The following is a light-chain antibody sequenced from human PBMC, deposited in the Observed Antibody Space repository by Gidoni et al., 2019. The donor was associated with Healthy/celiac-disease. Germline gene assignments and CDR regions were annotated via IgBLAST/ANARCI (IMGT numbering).Light chain of an antibody. Sequence: DIVITPSPDSLAVSLGERATINFKSSQSVLYSSNNKNYLAWYQQKPGQPPKLLISWASTRESGVPDRFSGSGSGTDFTLTISSLQAEDVAVYYCQQYYSTLRTFGQGTKVEIK. CDR2: WAS. CDR1: QSVLYSSNNKNY. J-gene: IGKJ1*01. CDR3: QQYYSTLRT. V-gene: IGKV4-1*01.